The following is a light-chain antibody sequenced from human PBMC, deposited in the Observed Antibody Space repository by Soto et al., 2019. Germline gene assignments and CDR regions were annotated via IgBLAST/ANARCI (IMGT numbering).Light chain of an antibody. V-gene: IGKV1-27*01. CDR3: QEYDVVRLT. CDR1: QDIRNY. Sequence: DIPMTQSPSSLSASVGDRVTITCRASQDIRNYLAWYQQKPGKVPELLIYVESTFHSGVPTRFSGSGYGTYFTLTITNLQPGDVATYYCQEYDVVRLTFGGGTKVEIK. CDR2: VES. J-gene: IGKJ4*01.